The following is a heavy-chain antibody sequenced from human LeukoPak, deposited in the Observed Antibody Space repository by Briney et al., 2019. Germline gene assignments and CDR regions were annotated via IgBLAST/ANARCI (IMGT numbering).Heavy chain of an antibody. J-gene: IGHJ5*02. CDR2: IFTSGIT. D-gene: IGHD4-17*01. Sequence: SETLSLTCTVSGDSLNGYYWGWIRQPAGKGLEWIGRIFTSGITKYSPSLRSRVAMSIDTSKNQFSLKLSSVTAADTAVYYCARVDGDYGKGFDPWGQGTLVTVSS. CDR1: GDSLNGYY. V-gene: IGHV4-4*07. CDR3: ARVDGDYGKGFDP.